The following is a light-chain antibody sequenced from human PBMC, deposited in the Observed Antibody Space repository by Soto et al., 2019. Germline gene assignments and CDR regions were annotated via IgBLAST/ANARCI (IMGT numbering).Light chain of an antibody. V-gene: IGLV2-11*01. CDR3: CSYAGSYV. CDR1: SSDVGGYNY. CDR2: DVS. J-gene: IGLJ1*01. Sequence: QSALTQPRSVSGSPGQSVTISCTGTSSDVGGYNYVSWYQQHPGKAPKLMIYDVSKRPSGVPDRFSGFKSGNTASLTISGLQAEDEADYYCCSYAGSYVLVTGTKVTVL.